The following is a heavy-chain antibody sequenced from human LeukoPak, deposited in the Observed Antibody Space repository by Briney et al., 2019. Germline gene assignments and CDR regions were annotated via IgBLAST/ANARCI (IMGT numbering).Heavy chain of an antibody. CDR3: ASSYCSGGSCYGY. V-gene: IGHV5-51*01. J-gene: IGHJ4*02. Sequence: GESLKISCKGSGYSFTSYWIGWVRQMPGKGLEWMGIIYPGDSDTRYSPSFQGQVTISADKSISTAYLQWSSLKVSDTAMYYCASSYCSGGSCYGYWGQGTLVTVSS. D-gene: IGHD2-15*01. CDR2: IYPGDSDT. CDR1: GYSFTSYW.